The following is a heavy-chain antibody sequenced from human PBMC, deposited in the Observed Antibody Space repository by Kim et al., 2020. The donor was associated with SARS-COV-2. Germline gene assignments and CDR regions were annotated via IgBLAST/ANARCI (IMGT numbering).Heavy chain of an antibody. D-gene: IGHD5-18*01. J-gene: IGHJ4*02. V-gene: IGHV3-72*01. Sequence: GGSLRLSCAASGFTFSDHYMDWVRQAPGKGLEWVGRTRNKANSYTTEYAASVKGRFTISRDDSENSLYLQMNSLKTEDTAVYYCARGAHSHDYWGQGTLVTVSS. CDR2: TRNKANSYTT. CDR1: GFTFSDHY. CDR3: ARGAHSHDY.